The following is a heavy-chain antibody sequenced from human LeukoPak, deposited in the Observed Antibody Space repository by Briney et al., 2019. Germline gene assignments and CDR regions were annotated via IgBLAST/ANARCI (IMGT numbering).Heavy chain of an antibody. J-gene: IGHJ3*02. V-gene: IGHV3-21*01. CDR2: ISVSSSYI. Sequence: GGSLRLSCAASGFTFSTYSMNWVRQAPGKGLEWVSSISVSSSYIHYADSVKGRFTISRDNAKNSLYLQMTSLRAEDTAVYYCARDTGSYYGAFDIWGQGTMVTVSS. D-gene: IGHD1-26*01. CDR1: GFTFSTYS. CDR3: ARDTGSYYGAFDI.